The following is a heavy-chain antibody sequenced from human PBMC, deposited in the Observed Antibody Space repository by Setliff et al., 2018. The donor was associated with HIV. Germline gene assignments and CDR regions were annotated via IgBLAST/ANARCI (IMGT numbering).Heavy chain of an antibody. CDR2: INSDGSIT. J-gene: IGHJ5*01. CDR1: GVTNW. Sequence: GGSLRLSCAGSGVTNWMHWVRQAPGKGLVWVSRINSDGSITSYADSVKGRFTISRDNAKNSLYLQMNSLRAEDTAVYYCAKERAAVDPWFDSWGQGALVTVS. CDR3: AKERAAVDPWFDS. D-gene: IGHD2-15*01. V-gene: IGHV3-74*01.